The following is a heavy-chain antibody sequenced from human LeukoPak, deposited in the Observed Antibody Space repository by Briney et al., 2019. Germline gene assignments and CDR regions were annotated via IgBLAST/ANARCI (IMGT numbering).Heavy chain of an antibody. CDR2: IYYSGST. CDR3: ARAGSYSSSPDY. CDR1: GGSISSGGYS. Sequence: TSETLSLTCAVSGGSISSGGYSWSWIRQPPGKGLEWIGYIYYSGSTYYNPSLKSRVTISVDTSKNQFSLKLSSVTAADTAVYYCARAGSYSSSPDYWGQGTLVTVSS. J-gene: IGHJ4*02. D-gene: IGHD6-6*01. V-gene: IGHV4-30-4*07.